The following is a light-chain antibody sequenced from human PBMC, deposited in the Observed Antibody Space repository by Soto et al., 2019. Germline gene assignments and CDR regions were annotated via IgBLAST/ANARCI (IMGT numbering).Light chain of an antibody. CDR2: RAS. J-gene: IGKJ1*01. CDR3: QQYNSYPWT. CDR1: QTINIW. Sequence: DIQMTQSPSTLSASLGDTVTITCRASQTINIWLSWYQQKPGKAPKLLIYRASTLESGVPLRFSGSGSGTEFTLTINSLQPDDFAIYYCQQYNSYPWTFGQGTKVEIK. V-gene: IGKV1-5*03.